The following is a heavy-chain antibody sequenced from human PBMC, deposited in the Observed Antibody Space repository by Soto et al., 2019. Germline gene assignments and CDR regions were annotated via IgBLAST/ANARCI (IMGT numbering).Heavy chain of an antibody. J-gene: IGHJ4*02. CDR2: IYHTGST. V-gene: IGHV4-30-2*01. CDR1: GGSISGGGYS. CDR3: FAVVIADSTNIDH. D-gene: IGHD2-15*01. Sequence: SETLSLTCAVSGGSISGGGYSWSWIRQPPGKGLECIGYIYHTGSTYYNPSLQSRVTISVDRSKNQFSLNLSSVTAADTALYYCFAVVIADSTNIDHWGLGTLVTVSS.